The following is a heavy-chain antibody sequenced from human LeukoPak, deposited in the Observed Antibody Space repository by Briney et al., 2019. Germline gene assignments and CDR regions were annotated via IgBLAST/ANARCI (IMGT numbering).Heavy chain of an antibody. CDR3: SRGNGYNYAYYFDY. V-gene: IGHV3-23*01. Sequence: GGSLRLSCAASGFTFSSYAMSWVRQAPGKGLEWVSVISGSGGSTYHADSVKGRFTISRDNSKNTLYLQMNSLRAEDTAVYYCSRGNGYNYAYYFDYWGQGTLVTGSS. J-gene: IGHJ4*02. CDR1: GFTFSSYA. CDR2: ISGSGGST. D-gene: IGHD5-18*01.